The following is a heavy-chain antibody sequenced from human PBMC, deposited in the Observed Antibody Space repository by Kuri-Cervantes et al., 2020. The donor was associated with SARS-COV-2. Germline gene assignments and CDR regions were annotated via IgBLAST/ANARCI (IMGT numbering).Heavy chain of an antibody. CDR3: AKSRSKFDY. Sequence: GGSLRLSCAASGFSFSSYSMNWVRQAPGKGLEWVSSISSSSSYIYYADSVKGRFTISRDNSKNTLYLQMNSLRAEYTAVYYCAKSRSKFDYWGQGTLVTVSS. CDR1: GFSFSSYS. CDR2: ISSSSSYI. D-gene: IGHD2-2*01. V-gene: IGHV3-21*04. J-gene: IGHJ4*02.